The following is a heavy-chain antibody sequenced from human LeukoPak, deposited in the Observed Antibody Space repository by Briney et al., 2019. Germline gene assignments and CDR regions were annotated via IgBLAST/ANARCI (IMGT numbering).Heavy chain of an antibody. J-gene: IGHJ4*02. CDR3: ARDGIRVRGVALIDY. D-gene: IGHD3-10*01. V-gene: IGHV3-30-3*01. CDR1: GFTFSSYA. CDR2: ISYDGSNK. Sequence: GGSLRLSCAASGFTFSSYAMHWVRQAPGKGLEWVAVISYDGSNKYYADSVKGRFTISRDNSKNTLYLQMNSLRAEDTAVYYCARDGIRVRGVALIDYWGQGTLVTVSS.